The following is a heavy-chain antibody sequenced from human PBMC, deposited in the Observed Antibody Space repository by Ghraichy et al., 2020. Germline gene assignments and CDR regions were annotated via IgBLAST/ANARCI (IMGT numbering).Heavy chain of an antibody. CDR3: ARIQHDFWSGYSQIGRGWFGP. V-gene: IGHV2-26*01. CDR1: GLSLSDSKMG. D-gene: IGHD3-3*01. Sequence: SGPTLVKPTETLTLTCTVSGLSLSDSKMGVSWIRQPPGKALEWLAHIFSNDEKSYSASLRSRLTISKDTSRSQVVLTMTNLDPVDTATYFCARIQHDFWSGYSQIGRGWFGPWGQGTLVTVSS. J-gene: IGHJ5*02. CDR2: IFSNDEK.